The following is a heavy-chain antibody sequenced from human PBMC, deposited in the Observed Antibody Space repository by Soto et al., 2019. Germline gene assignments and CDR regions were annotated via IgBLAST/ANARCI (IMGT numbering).Heavy chain of an antibody. V-gene: IGHV1-18*01. CDR3: ARDPGVASSTDFDY. Sequence: ASVKVSCKASGYTFTSYGISWVRQAPGQGREWMGWISAYNGNTNYAQKLQGRVTMTTDTSTSTAYMELRSLRSDDTAVYYCARDPGVASSTDFDYWGQGTLVTVSS. J-gene: IGHJ4*02. CDR2: ISAYNGNT. CDR1: GYTFTSYG. D-gene: IGHD3-10*01.